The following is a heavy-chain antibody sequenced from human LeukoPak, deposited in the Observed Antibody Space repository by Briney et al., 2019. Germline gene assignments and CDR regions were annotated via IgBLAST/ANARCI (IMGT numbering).Heavy chain of an antibody. CDR2: IRYDGSNK. D-gene: IGHD2-2*01. J-gene: IGHJ4*02. CDR1: GFTFSSYG. V-gene: IGHV3-30*02. CDR3: AKAYCASTICYGGGKLDY. Sequence: GGSLRLSCGASGFTFSSYGMHWVRQAPGKGPEWVAFIRYDGSNKYYADSVKGRFTISRDDSKNTLYLQMNSLRVEDTAVYYCAKAYCASTICYGGGKLDYWGQGTLVTVSS.